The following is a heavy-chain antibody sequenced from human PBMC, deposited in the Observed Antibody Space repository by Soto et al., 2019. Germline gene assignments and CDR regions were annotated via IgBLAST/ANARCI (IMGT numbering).Heavy chain of an antibody. J-gene: IGHJ4*02. V-gene: IGHV3-11*01. CDR3: ARDGRRIGEFQSDY. Sequence: GGSLRLSCAASGFTFSDYYMTWIRQAPGKGLEWVSHISSTGITTYYAASVKGRFTISRDNAKNSLYLQMNSLRAEDTAVYYCARDGRRIGEFQSDYWGQGILVTVSS. CDR2: ISSTGITT. D-gene: IGHD3-10*01. CDR1: GFTFSDYY.